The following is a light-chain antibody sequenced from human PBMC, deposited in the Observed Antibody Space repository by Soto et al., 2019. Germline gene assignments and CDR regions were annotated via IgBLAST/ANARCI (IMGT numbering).Light chain of an antibody. Sequence: DIHMTQSPSALSASVGYRFTITCEARQDISDVLNWYQQQPGKAPKVLIYHASKLQTGVPSRFSGRGSGKDFTFTISSLQPDDSGTYYCQQFYDLPITFGQGTRLEIK. CDR3: QQFYDLPIT. CDR2: HAS. J-gene: IGKJ5*01. V-gene: IGKV1-33*01. CDR1: QDISDV.